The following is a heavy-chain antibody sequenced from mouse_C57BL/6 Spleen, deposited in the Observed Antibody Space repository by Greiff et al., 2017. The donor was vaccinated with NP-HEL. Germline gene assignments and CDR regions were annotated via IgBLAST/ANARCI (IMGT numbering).Heavy chain of an antibody. Sequence: DVQLVESGGGLVKPGGSLKLSCAASGFTFSSYAMSWVRQTPEKRLEWVATISDGGSYTYYPDNVKGRFTISRDNAKNNLYLQMSHLKSEDTAMYYCAREHYGSSSYAMDYWGQGTSVTVSS. V-gene: IGHV5-4*01. D-gene: IGHD1-1*01. CDR2: ISDGGSYT. J-gene: IGHJ4*01. CDR3: AREHYGSSSYAMDY. CDR1: GFTFSSYA.